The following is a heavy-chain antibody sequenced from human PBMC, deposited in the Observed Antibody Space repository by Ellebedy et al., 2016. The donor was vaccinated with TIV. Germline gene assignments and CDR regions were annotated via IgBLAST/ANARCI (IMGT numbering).Heavy chain of an antibody. D-gene: IGHD2-15*01. CDR3: ARLRPEDSVYRSLDY. Sequence: GGSLRLXCAASGFTFSSYCMTWVRQASGKGLEWLANIKQDGSEKYYVDSVKGRFTISRDNAKNSLDLQMNSLRGDDTAVYFCARLRPEDSVYRSLDYWGQGTLVTVSS. CDR2: IKQDGSEK. V-gene: IGHV3-7*01. CDR1: GFTFSSYC. J-gene: IGHJ4*02.